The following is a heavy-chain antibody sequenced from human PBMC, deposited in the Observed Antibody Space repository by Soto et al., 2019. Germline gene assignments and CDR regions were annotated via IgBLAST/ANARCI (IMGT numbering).Heavy chain of an antibody. CDR2: ISSNGGST. CDR1: GFTFSSYA. V-gene: IGHV3-64*02. J-gene: IGHJ2*01. D-gene: IGHD6-6*01. Sequence: ESGAGLVQPGGSLRLSCAASGFTFSSYAMHWVRQAPGKGLEYVSAISSNGGSTYYADSVKGRFTISRDNSKNTLYLQMGSLRAEDMAVYYCARGRQLGWYFDLWGRGTLVTVSS. CDR3: ARGRQLGWYFDL.